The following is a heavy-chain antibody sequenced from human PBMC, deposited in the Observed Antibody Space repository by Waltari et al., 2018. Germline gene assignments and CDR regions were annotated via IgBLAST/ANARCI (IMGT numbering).Heavy chain of an antibody. D-gene: IGHD3-3*01. CDR1: GYTFTGYY. J-gene: IGHJ4*02. CDR2: MKRSMGGT. Sequence: QVQLVQSGAEVKKPGASVKVSCKASGYTFTGYYMHWVRQAPGQGLEWMGWMKRSMGGTNYGQKFQGRVTMTRDTSISTAYMELSRLRSDDTAVYYCARSTAVTKRYDPVGGYWGQGTLVTVSS. CDR3: ARSTAVTKRYDPVGGY. V-gene: IGHV1-2*02.